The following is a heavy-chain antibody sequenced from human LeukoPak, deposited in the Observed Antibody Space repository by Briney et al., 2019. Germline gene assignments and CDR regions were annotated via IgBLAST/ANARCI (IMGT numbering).Heavy chain of an antibody. Sequence: PGGSLRLSCAASGFTFRTYAVHWIRQAPGRGLEWVAFIRSDGSNKDYADSVHGRFTISRDNSKNTLYLQMNSLRVEDTGVYYCATLSLNWNYNHYFDFWGRGTVVSISS. J-gene: IGHJ4*02. CDR2: IRSDGSNK. D-gene: IGHD1-7*01. CDR3: ATLSLNWNYNHYFDF. V-gene: IGHV3-30*02. CDR1: GFTFRTYA.